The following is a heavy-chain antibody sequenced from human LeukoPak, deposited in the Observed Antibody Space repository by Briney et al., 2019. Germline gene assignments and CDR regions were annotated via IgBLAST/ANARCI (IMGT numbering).Heavy chain of an antibody. CDR3: ARMTLYGSGTVD. J-gene: IGHJ4*02. CDR1: GFTFSSYA. V-gene: IGHV3-64*01. CDR2: ISSNGGST. D-gene: IGHD3-10*01. Sequence: GGSLRLSCAASGFTFSSYAMHWVRQAPGKGLEYVSGISSNGGSTYYANSVKGRFTISRDNSKNIAKLQMGSLRVEDTAVYHCARMTLYGSGTVDWGQGILVTVSS.